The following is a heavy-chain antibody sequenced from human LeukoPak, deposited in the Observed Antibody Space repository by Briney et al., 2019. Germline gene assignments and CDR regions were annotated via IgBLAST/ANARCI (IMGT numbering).Heavy chain of an antibody. CDR1: GFTFSDFD. CDR3: ARQEXXGXYRY. D-gene: IGHD3-16*02. J-gene: IGHJ4*02. CDR2: ITNSGSTV. Sequence: PGGSLRLSCAASGFTFSDFDMNWIRQAPGKGLEWVSYITNSGSTVYYTDSVKGRFTISRDNTENLLYLQMNSLRVEDTAVYYCARQEXXGXYRYWGQGTLVTVSS. V-gene: IGHV3-11*01.